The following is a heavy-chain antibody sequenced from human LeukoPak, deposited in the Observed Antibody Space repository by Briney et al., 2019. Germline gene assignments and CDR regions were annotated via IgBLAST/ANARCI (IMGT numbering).Heavy chain of an antibody. D-gene: IGHD1-26*01. J-gene: IGHJ4*02. CDR1: GFTFSSHA. CDR3: ARDRSGSYTFDY. V-gene: IGHV3-30-3*01. CDR2: ILYDGSNG. Sequence: PGSSLRLSCAASGFTFSSHAMHWVRQAPGKGLEWVEVILYDGSNGYYADSVKGRFTISRDNSKNTLYLQMNSLRAEDTAVYHCARDRSGSYTFDYWGQGTLVTVSS.